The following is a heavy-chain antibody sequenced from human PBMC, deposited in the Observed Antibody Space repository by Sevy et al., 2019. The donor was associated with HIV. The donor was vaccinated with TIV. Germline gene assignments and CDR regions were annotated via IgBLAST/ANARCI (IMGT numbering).Heavy chain of an antibody. D-gene: IGHD4-17*01. CDR1: GASVNSGTYY. J-gene: IGHJ4*02. Sequence: SETLSLTCSVSGASVNSGTYYWTWIRQPPGKGLEWIGYIYYSGSTNYHPSLKSRLSISLDVSKNHFSLQVTSVTAADTAIYYCARGLRDYGDYSFDYWGQGTLVTVSP. V-gene: IGHV4-61*03. CDR3: ARGLRDYGDYSFDY. CDR2: IYYSGST.